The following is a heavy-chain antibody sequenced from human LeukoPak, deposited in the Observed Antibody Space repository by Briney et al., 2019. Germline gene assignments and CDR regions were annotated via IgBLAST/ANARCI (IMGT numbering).Heavy chain of an antibody. CDR2: FDPEDGET. CDR1: GYTLTELS. V-gene: IGHV1-24*01. Sequence: ASVKVSCKVSGYTLTELSVHWVRQAPGKGLEWMGGFDPEDGETIYAQKFQGRVTMTTDTSTSTAYMELRSLRYDDTAVYYCARDQSVRYSYGYPRLYFDYWGQGTLVTVSS. D-gene: IGHD5-18*01. J-gene: IGHJ4*02. CDR3: ARDQSVRYSYGYPRLYFDY.